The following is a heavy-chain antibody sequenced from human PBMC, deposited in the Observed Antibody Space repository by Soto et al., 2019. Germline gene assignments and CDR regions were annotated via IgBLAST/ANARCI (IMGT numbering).Heavy chain of an antibody. CDR3: ARAGLNWNAHDYYYYYGMDV. V-gene: IGHV4-30-4*01. CDR1: GGSGSSGDYY. Sequence: PSESLSLGCTVSGGSGSSGDYYWSWILQPPGKGLEWIGYIYYSGSTYYNPSLKSRVTISVDTSKNQFSLKLSSVTAADTAVYYCARAGLNWNAHDYYYYYGMDVWGQGTTVTVSS. D-gene: IGHD1-20*01. J-gene: IGHJ6*02. CDR2: IYYSGST.